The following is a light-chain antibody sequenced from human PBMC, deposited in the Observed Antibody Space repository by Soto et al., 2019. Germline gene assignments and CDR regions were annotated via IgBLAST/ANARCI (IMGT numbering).Light chain of an antibody. J-gene: IGKJ4*01. CDR3: QQRSNWPLT. CDR2: DAS. Sequence: EIVVTQAPATMSFSPGERATLSCRASQSVGSYLAWYQPKPGQAPRLLIYDASSRATGIPARFSGSGSGPDFTLTICGLETEDFAVYYCQQRSNWPLTFGGGTKVDIK. CDR1: QSVGSY. V-gene: IGKV3-11*01.